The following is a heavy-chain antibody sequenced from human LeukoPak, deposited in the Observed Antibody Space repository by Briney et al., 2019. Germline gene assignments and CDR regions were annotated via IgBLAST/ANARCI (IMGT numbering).Heavy chain of an antibody. J-gene: IGHJ3*02. CDR3: ASLDANHIQLWSGRGAFDI. D-gene: IGHD5-18*01. CDR1: GGSISSSSYY. Sequence: PSETLSLTCTVSGGSISSSSYYWGWIRQPPGKGLEWIGSIYYSGSTYYNPSLKSRVTISVDTSKNQFSLKLSSVTAADTAVYYCASLDANHIQLWSGRGAFDIWGQGTMVTVSS. CDR2: IYYSGST. V-gene: IGHV4-39*07.